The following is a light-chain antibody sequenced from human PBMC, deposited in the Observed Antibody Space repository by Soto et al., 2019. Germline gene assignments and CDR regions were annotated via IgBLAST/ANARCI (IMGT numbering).Light chain of an antibody. CDR3: AVWDGSLSGWV. Sequence: QSVLTQPPSASGTPGQRVTISCSGSSSNIGKNYVYWYQQLPGTAPKLLINKNNQRPSGVPDRFSGSKSGTSASLAISGLRSEDEADYYCAVWDGSLSGWVFGGGTQLTVL. V-gene: IGLV1-47*01. J-gene: IGLJ3*02. CDR1: SSNIGKNY. CDR2: KNN.